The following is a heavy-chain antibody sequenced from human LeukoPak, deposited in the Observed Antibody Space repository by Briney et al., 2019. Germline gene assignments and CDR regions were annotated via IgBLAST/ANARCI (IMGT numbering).Heavy chain of an antibody. CDR1: GFTFSSYG. J-gene: IGHJ6*02. CDR2: IWYAGSNK. CDR3: ARARDTAMVTPYYYSMDV. D-gene: IGHD5-18*01. Sequence: GRSLRLSCAASGFTFSSYGMHWVRQAPGKGLEWVTVIWYAGSNKYYADSVKGRFTISRDNSKTTLYLQMNGLRAEDTAVYYCARARDTAMVTPYYYSMDVWGQGTTVTVSS. V-gene: IGHV3-33*01.